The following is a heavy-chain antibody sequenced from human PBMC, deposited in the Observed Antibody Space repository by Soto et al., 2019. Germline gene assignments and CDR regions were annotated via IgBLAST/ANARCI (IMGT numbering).Heavy chain of an antibody. CDR1: GFSLNSYA. V-gene: IGHV3-30-3*01. CDR3: ESDCSSHTCYRQGGMDV. J-gene: IGHJ6*02. Sequence: QVQLVESGGGVVQPGRSLTLSCAASGFSLNSYAMHWVRQAPGKGLEWVAVISYDGSNKFYRDSVKGRFTISRDNSKNTVYLQMDSLRTEDTAVYYCESDCSSHTCYRQGGMDVWGQGSTVNVSS. CDR2: ISYDGSNK. D-gene: IGHD2-2*02.